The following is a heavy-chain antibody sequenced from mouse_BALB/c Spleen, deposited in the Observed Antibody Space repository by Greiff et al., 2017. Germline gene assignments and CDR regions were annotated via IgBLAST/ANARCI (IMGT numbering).Heavy chain of an antibody. D-gene: IGHD4-1*01. CDR3: TKLGRDY. Sequence: VQLQQSGAELAKPGASVKMSCKASGYTFTSYWMHWVKQRPGQGLEWIGYINPSTGYTEYNQKFKDKATLTADKSSSTAYMQLSSLTSEDSAVYYCTKLGRDYWGQGTTLTVSS. CDR2: INPSTGYT. J-gene: IGHJ2*01. CDR1: GYTFTSYW. V-gene: IGHV1-7*01.